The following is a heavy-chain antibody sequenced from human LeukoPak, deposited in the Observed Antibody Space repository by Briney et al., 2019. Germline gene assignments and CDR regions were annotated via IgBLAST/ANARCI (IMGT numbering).Heavy chain of an antibody. D-gene: IGHD3-10*01. CDR2: IYTSGST. CDR1: GGSISSGSYY. V-gene: IGHV4-61*02. Sequence: SQTLSLTCTVSGGSISSGSYYWSWIRQPAGKGLEWIGRIYTSGSTNYNPSLKSRVTISVDTSKNQFSLKLSSVTAADTAVYYCARHVGELFPFDYWGQGTLVTVSS. CDR3: ARHVGELFPFDY. J-gene: IGHJ4*02.